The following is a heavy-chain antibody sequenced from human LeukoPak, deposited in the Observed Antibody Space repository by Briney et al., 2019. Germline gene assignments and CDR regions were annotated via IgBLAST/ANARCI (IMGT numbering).Heavy chain of an antibody. V-gene: IGHV4-34*01. J-gene: IGHJ6*02. CDR3: ARGDRNSQYYYYYYGMDV. CDR2: INHSGST. Sequence: SETLPLTCAVYGGSFSGYYWSWIRQPPGKGLEWIGEINHSGSTNYNPSLKSRVTISVDTSKNQFSLKLSSVTAADTAVYYCARGDRNSQYYYYYYGMDVWGQGTTVTVSS. CDR1: GGSFSGYY. D-gene: IGHD5-18*01.